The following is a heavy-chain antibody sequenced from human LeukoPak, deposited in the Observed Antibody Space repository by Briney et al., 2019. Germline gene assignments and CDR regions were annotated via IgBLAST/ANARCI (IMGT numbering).Heavy chain of an antibody. CDR3: ARGRGYSSSWYDPFYYYYYGMDV. CDR1: GYNFRNFG. V-gene: IGHV1-8*01. J-gene: IGHJ6*02. CDR2: ISPYNGNT. D-gene: IGHD6-13*01. Sequence: GASVKVSCKASGYNFRNFGIIWVRQAPGQGLEWMGWISPYNGNTNYAQNIQGRVTMTRNTSISTAYMELSSLRSEGTAVYYCARGRGYSSSWYDPFYYYYYGMDVWGQGTTVTVSS.